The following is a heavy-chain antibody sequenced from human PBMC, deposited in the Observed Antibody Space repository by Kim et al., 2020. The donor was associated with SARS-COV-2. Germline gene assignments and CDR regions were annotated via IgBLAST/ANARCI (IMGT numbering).Heavy chain of an antibody. Sequence: GGSLRLSCVASGFTFSNYGIHWVRQAPGKGLEWLAVISFDGNNEYYADSVKGRFTISRDNSKNTVYLQINSLRAEDTAVFYCAKDLHFYGSGRMGYYYYYYGMDVWGQGTPVTVSS. CDR3: AKDLHFYGSGRMGYYYYYYGMDV. V-gene: IGHV3-30*18. CDR1: GFTFSNYG. D-gene: IGHD3-10*01. CDR2: ISFDGNNE. J-gene: IGHJ6*02.